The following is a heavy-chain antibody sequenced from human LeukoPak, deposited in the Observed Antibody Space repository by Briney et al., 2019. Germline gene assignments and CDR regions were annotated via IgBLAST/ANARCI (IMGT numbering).Heavy chain of an antibody. J-gene: IGHJ3*02. CDR3: ATASTYYSGDAFDI. CDR1: GYTLTELS. Sequence: ASVTASCKVSGYTLTELSMHWVRQAPGKGLEWMGGFDPEDGETIYAQKFQGRVTMTEDTSTDTAYMELSSLRSEDTAVYYCATASTYYSGDAFDIWGQGTMVTVSS. D-gene: IGHD3-22*01. V-gene: IGHV1-24*01. CDR2: FDPEDGET.